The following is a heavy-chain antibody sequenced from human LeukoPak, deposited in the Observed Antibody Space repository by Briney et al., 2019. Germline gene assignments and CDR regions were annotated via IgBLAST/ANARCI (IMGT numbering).Heavy chain of an antibody. Sequence: SETLSLTCTVSGGSISSDYWSWIRQPAGKGLEWIGRLYTSGSTNYNPSLKSRVTMSVDTPKNQFSLKLTSVTAADTAVYYCARDKVRGIHYDRNWFDPWGQGTLVIVSS. CDR3: ARDKVRGIHYDRNWFDP. CDR2: LYTSGST. V-gene: IGHV4-4*07. J-gene: IGHJ5*02. D-gene: IGHD3-22*01. CDR1: GGSISSDY.